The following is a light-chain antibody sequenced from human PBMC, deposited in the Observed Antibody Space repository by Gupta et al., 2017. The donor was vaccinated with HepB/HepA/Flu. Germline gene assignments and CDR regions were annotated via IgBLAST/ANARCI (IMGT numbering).Light chain of an antibody. J-gene: IGKJ4*01. CDR2: EVS. Sequence: DIVLTQPPLSLSVTPGQPASISCKSSQSLLHSSRETYLSWFLQKPGQPPQLLIHEVSKRFSGVPERFSGSGSGTDFTLKINRVETEDVGVYYCMQSVQPPLTFGGGTKVDIK. CDR3: MQSVQPPLT. V-gene: IGKV2D-29*01. CDR1: QSLLHSSRETY.